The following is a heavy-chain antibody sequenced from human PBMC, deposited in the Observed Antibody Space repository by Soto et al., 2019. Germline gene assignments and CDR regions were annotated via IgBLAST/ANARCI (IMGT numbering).Heavy chain of an antibody. J-gene: IGHJ3*01. CDR3: ARRYYFDSSGYADALDV. V-gene: IGHV4-30-4*01. CDR1: GDSISSGEYY. D-gene: IGHD3-22*01. Sequence: QVHLQESGPGLVKPSQTLSLTCTVSGDSISSGEYYWAWIRQPPGKGLEWLGYVFYKVNTYYNPSLKSRLSIDVDTAKSQFSLRLSSVTAADTAVYYGARRYYFDSSGYADALDVWGQGTNVIVSS. CDR2: VFYKVNT.